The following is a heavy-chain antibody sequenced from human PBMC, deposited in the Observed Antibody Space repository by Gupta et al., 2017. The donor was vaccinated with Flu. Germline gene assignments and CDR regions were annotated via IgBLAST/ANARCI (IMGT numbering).Heavy chain of an antibody. J-gene: IGHJ5*02. V-gene: IGHV1-2*06. CDR2: VNPHSGST. Sequence: VQLVQSGTDVKKPGASLKVSCEASGYTFTDYYIHRVRQAPGQGLEWMGRVNPHSGSTNFEQKFQGRVTLSMDTSISTAYMELTRLRSDDTAVYYCAREKFCSTASCYRWFDPWGQGTLVIVSS. CDR1: GYTFTDYY. D-gene: IGHD2-2*02. CDR3: AREKFCSTASCYRWFDP.